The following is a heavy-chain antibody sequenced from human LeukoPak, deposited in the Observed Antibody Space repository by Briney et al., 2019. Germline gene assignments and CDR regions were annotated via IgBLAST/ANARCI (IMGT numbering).Heavy chain of an antibody. V-gene: IGHV1-2*02. CDR1: GYTFTDYF. CDR3: ARAESSNWFDP. Sequence: ASVKVSCKASGYTFTDYFIHWVRQAPGQGLEWMGWINPNSGGTNYAQKFQGRVTMTRDTSISTAYMELSRLRSDDTAVYYCARAESSNWFDPWGQGTLVTVSS. CDR2: INPNSGGT. J-gene: IGHJ5*02.